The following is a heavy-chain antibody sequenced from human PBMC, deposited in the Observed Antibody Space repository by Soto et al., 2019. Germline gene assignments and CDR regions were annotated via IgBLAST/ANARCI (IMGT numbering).Heavy chain of an antibody. CDR1: GGTFSTYA. CDR2: IIPMFGTA. D-gene: IGHD2-15*01. J-gene: IGHJ4*02. Sequence: GASVKVSCKASGGTFSTYAINWVRQAPGQGLEWMGGIIPMFGTANYAQKFQGRVTITADESTSTAYMELSSLRSEDTAVYYCAREIGYCSGGSCYPMGYYFDYWGQGTLVTVSS. CDR3: AREIGYCSGGSCYPMGYYFDY. V-gene: IGHV1-69*13.